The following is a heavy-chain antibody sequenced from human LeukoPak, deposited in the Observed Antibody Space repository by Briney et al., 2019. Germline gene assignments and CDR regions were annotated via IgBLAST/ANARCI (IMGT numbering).Heavy chain of an antibody. CDR1: GFTFSNYW. V-gene: IGHV3-74*01. Sequence: GGSLRLSCAASGFTFSNYWMHWVRQAPGKGLVWVSRVNGDGSATNYADSVKGRLPISRDNAKNTLYLQMNSLRPEDTAVYYCARNHYGSVDYWGQGTLVTVSS. CDR2: VNGDGSAT. CDR3: ARNHYGSVDY. D-gene: IGHD3-10*01. J-gene: IGHJ4*02.